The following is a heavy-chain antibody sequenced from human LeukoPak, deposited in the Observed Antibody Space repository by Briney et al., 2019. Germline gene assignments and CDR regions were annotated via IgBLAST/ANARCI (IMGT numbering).Heavy chain of an antibody. J-gene: IGHJ3*01. CDR2: INPNSGGT. Sequence: ASVKVSCKASGYTFIGYYMHWVRQAPGQGLEWMGWINPNSGGTNYAQKFQGRVTMTRDTSISTAYMELSRLRSDDTAVYYCARGPFLSSPFDVWGQGTMVTVSS. D-gene: IGHD3-3*01. CDR1: GYTFIGYY. V-gene: IGHV1-2*02. CDR3: ARGPFLSSPFDV.